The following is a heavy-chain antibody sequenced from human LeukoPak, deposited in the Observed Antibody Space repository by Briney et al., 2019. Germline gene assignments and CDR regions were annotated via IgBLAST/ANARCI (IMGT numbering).Heavy chain of an antibody. D-gene: IGHD4-17*01. J-gene: IGHJ4*02. CDR1: GYTFTSYY. CDR3: ARETYGDYGYDY. V-gene: IGHV1-46*01. CDR2: INPSGGST. Sequence: ASVKVSCKASGYTFTSYYMHWVRQAPGQGLEWMGIINPSGGSTSYARKFQGRVTMTRDTSTSTVYMELSSLRSEDTAVYYCARETYGDYGYDYWGQGTLVTVSS.